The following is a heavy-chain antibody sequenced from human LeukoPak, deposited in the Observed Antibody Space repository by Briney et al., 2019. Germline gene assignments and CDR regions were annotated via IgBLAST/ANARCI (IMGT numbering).Heavy chain of an antibody. CDR3: VRSLRSADF. CDR1: GFSLSNYW. Sequence: GGTLRLSCAASGFSLSNYWMHWVRQAPGKGLMWVSQISPDGSQTFYADSVKGRFTISRDNAKNTLFLQMDSLRAEDTALYYCVRSLRSADFWGQGTLVTVSS. V-gene: IGHV3-74*01. J-gene: IGHJ4*02. CDR2: ISPDGSQT.